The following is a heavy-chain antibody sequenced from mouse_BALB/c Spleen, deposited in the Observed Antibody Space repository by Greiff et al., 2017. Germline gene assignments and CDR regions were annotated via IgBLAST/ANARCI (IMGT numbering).Heavy chain of an antibody. J-gene: IGHJ3*01. D-gene: IGHD2-14*01. CDR1: GYTFTSYW. Sequence: LQQPGAELVRPGGSVKLSCKASGYTFTSYWMHWVKQRPGQGLEWIGNIYPGSCSTNYDEKFKSKVTLTVDTSSSTAYMQLSSLTSEDSAVYYCTRSGVRGAGFAYWGQGTLVTVSA. CDR2: IYPGSCST. CDR3: TRSGVRGAGFAY. V-gene: IGHV1S22*01.